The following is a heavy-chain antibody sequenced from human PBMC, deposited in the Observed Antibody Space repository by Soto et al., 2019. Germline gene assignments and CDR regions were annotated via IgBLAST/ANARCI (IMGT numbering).Heavy chain of an antibody. CDR3: ERMDRFGSLNWFDT. V-gene: IGHV1-8*01. D-gene: IGHD3-10*01. Sequence: ASVKVSCKASGYTFTNNDVSWVRQATGQGLEWMGWVNPGSGDTGYAQKFQGRLTMTRDISIATAYMELNSLTSEDTAIYYCERMDRFGSLNWFDTWDQGSLVTFSS. J-gene: IGHJ5*02. CDR2: VNPGSGDT. CDR1: GYTFTNND.